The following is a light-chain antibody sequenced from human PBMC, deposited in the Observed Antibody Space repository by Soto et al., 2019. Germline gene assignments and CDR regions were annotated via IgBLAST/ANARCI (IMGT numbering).Light chain of an antibody. V-gene: IGLV2-11*01. CDR3: SSYAVNRTYV. J-gene: IGLJ1*01. CDR1: SSDVGRYDY. CDR2: EVS. Sequence: QSVLTQPRSVSGSPGQSVTISCTGTSSDVGRYDYVSWYQQYPGEAPKLIFSEVSDRPSGVSHRFSGSKTGNTASLTISGLQAEDEADYYCSSYAVNRTYVFGSGTKATVL.